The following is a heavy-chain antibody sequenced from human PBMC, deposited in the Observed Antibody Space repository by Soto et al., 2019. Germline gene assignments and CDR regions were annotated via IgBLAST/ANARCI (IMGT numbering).Heavy chain of an antibody. V-gene: IGHV4-39*01. CDR1: GGSISSSSYY. CDR3: ARRGRVAAAGTRGWFDP. D-gene: IGHD6-13*01. CDR2: IYYSGST. J-gene: IGHJ5*02. Sequence: SETLSLTCTVSGGSISSSSYYWGWIRQPPGKGLEWIGSIYYSGSTYYNPSLKSRVTISVDTSKNQFSLKLSSVTAADTAVYYCARRGRVAAAGTRGWFDPWGQGTLVTVSS.